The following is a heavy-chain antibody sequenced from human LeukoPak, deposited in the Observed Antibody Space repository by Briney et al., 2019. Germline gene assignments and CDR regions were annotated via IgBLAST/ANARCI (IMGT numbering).Heavy chain of an antibody. CDR3: ARFPVDTAVVTVGDY. CDR1: GFTFSSYW. V-gene: IGHV3-7*01. CDR2: IKQDGSEK. J-gene: IGHJ4*02. Sequence: GGSLRLSCAASGFTFSSYWMSWVRQAPGKGLEWVANIKQDGSEKYYVDSVKGRFTISRDNAKNSLYLQMNSLRAEDTAVYYCARFPVDTAVVTVGDYWGQGTLVTVSS. D-gene: IGHD5-18*01.